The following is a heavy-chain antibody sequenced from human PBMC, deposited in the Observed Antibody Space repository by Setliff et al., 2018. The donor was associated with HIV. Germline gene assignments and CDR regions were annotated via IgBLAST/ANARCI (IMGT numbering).Heavy chain of an antibody. CDR3: ARDKGPNLLDY. CDR1: GFTFSRYW. V-gene: IGHV3-7*01. CDR2: INQNGGQK. D-gene: IGHD2-8*01. Sequence: GWSLRLSCADSGFTFSRYWMSWVRQAPGKGLEWVASINQNGGQKYYVDSVKGRFTISRDNAKNSLYLQMNSLRAEDTAVYYCARDKGPNLLDYWGQGTLVT. J-gene: IGHJ4*02.